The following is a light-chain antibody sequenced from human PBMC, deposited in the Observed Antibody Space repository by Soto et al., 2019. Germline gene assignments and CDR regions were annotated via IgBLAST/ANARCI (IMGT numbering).Light chain of an antibody. CDR1: QSFSSY. J-gene: IGKJ4*01. V-gene: IGKV3-11*01. CDR3: QQRSNWPPLT. CDR2: DAS. Sequence: EIVMTQSPATLSLSPGERATLSCRASQSFSSYLAWYQQKPGQAPRLLIYDASSRATGIPARFSGSGSGTDFTLTISSLEPEDFAVYYCQQRSNWPPLTFGGGTKVEIK.